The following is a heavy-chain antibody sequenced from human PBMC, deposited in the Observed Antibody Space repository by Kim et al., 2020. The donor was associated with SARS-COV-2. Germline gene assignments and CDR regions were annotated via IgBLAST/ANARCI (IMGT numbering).Heavy chain of an antibody. D-gene: IGHD3-3*01. CDR3: ARDLKFTIFGVVIMKPYYGMDV. CDR2: ISSSGSTI. Sequence: GGSLRLSCAASGFTFSDYYMSWIRQAPGKGLEWVSYISSSGSTIYYADSVKGRFTISRDNAKNSLYLQMNSLRAEDTAVYYCARDLKFTIFGVVIMKPYYGMDVWGQGTTVTVSS. CDR1: GFTFSDYY. J-gene: IGHJ6*02. V-gene: IGHV3-11*01.